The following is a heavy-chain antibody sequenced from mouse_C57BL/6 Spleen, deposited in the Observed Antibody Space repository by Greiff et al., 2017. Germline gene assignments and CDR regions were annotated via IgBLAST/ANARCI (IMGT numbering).Heavy chain of an antibody. Sequence: QVQLQQSGPELVKPGASVKISCKASGYAFSSSWMNWVKQRPGKGLEWIGRIYPGDGDTNYNGKFKGKATLTADKSSSTAYMQLSSLTSEDSAVYFCARAPRGDYYAMDYWGQGTSVTVSS. CDR3: ARAPRGDYYAMDY. J-gene: IGHJ4*01. CDR2: IYPGDGDT. V-gene: IGHV1-82*01. CDR1: GYAFSSSW.